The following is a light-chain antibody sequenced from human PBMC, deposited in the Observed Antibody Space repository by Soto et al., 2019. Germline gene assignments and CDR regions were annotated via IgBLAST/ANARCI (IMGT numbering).Light chain of an antibody. CDR2: DAS. CDR3: QPYNNWPLT. CDR1: QSISSY. V-gene: IGKV3-11*01. J-gene: IGKJ4*01. Sequence: EIVLTQSPATLSLSPGERVTLSCRASQSISSYLAWYQQKPGQAPRRLIYDASNRATGIPARFSGSGSGTDFTLTISSLQSEDFAIYYCQPYNNWPLTFGGGTKV.